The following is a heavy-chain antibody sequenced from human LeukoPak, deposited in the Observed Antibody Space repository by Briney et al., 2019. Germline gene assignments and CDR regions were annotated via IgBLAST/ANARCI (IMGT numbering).Heavy chain of an antibody. Sequence: PGGSLRLSCAASGFSFISYGMHWVRQAPGKGLEWVGVISDDGRNKKYADSVKGRFTISRDNSKDTLYLQMNSLRAEDTAVYYCARDPDPGSSSYWGQGTLVTVSS. CDR2: ISDDGRNK. J-gene: IGHJ4*02. V-gene: IGHV3-30*03. CDR1: GFSFISYG. D-gene: IGHD3-10*01. CDR3: ARDPDPGSSSY.